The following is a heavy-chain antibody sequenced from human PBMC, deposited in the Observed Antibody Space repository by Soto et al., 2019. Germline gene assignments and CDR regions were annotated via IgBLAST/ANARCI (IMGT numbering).Heavy chain of an antibody. CDR3: AKDRVSHYDFWSGYFRSNYYYGMDV. J-gene: IGHJ6*02. D-gene: IGHD3-3*01. V-gene: IGHV3-30*18. Sequence: SLRLSCAASGFTFSSYGMHWVRQAPGKGLEWVAVISYDGSNKYYADSVKGRFTISRDNSKNTLYLQMNSLRAEDTAVYYCAKDRVSHYDFWSGYFRSNYYYGMDVWGQGTTVTVSS. CDR2: ISYDGSNK. CDR1: GFTFSSYG.